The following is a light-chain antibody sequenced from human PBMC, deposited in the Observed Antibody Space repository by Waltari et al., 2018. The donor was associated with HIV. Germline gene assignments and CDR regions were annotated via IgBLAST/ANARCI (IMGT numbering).Light chain of an antibody. CDR3: VLYMGSGTWV. CDR1: SGSVPTNYY. V-gene: IGLV8-61*01. J-gene: IGLJ3*02. Sequence: QTVVTQEPSLSVSPGGTVTLTCDLSSGSVPTNYYPSWYQQTPGQAPRTLIYYTDIRSSGVPDRFSGSILGNKAALTITGAQADDESDYYCVLYMGSGTWVFGGGTKLTVL. CDR2: YTD.